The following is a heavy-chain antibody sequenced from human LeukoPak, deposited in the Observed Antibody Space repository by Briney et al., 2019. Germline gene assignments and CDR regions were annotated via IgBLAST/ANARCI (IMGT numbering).Heavy chain of an antibody. CDR3: ARVVCSGGSCFADY. V-gene: IGHV3-21*05. D-gene: IGHD2-15*01. CDR1: GFTFSSYS. Sequence: PGGSLRLSCAASGFTFSSYSMNWVRQAPGKGLEWVSYISSSSSYTNYADSVKGRFTISRDNAENSLYLQMNSLRAEDTAVYYCARVVCSGGSCFADYWGQGTLVTVSS. J-gene: IGHJ4*02. CDR2: ISSSSSYT.